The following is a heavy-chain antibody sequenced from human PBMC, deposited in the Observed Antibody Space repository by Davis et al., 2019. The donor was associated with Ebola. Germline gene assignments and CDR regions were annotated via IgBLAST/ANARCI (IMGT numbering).Heavy chain of an antibody. CDR2: INHSGRT. Sequence: MPGGSLRLSCAAYNASFSGYYWSWIRQPPGKGLEWLGEINHSGRTNYSPSLKSRGTMSVDTSKNHFSLKLRSVTAADTAVYYCARIRCIGRHPGRFEYDYGMDVWGTGTTVIVSS. CDR1: NASFSGYY. V-gene: IGHV4-34*01. D-gene: IGHD1-26*01. CDR3: ARIRCIGRHPGRFEYDYGMDV. J-gene: IGHJ6*04.